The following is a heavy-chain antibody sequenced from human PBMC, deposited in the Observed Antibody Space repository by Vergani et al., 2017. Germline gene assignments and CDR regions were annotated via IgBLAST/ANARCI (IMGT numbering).Heavy chain of an antibody. V-gene: IGHV3-21*01. CDR2: ISSSSSYI. CDR1: GFTFSSYS. J-gene: IGHJ3*02. CDR3: ARGQDYDILTGYYDAFDI. D-gene: IGHD3-9*01. Sequence: EVQLVESGGGLVKPGGSLRLSCAASGFTFSSYSMNWVRQAPGKGLEWVSSISSSSSYIYYADSVKGRFTISRDNAKNSLYLQMNSLRAEDTAVYYCARGQDYDILTGYYDAFDIWGQGTMVTVSS.